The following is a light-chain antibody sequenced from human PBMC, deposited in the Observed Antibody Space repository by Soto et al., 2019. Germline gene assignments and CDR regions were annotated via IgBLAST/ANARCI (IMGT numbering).Light chain of an antibody. CDR1: ESISGTD. Sequence: EIVLTQSPGTLSLSPGERAILSCRASESISGTDLAWYQQKPGQAPRLLIHNASSRSTGVPDRFSGSGSGTDFTLTISRLEPEDSAVYHCQQYGSSSGTFGQGTKVEIK. V-gene: IGKV3-20*01. J-gene: IGKJ1*01. CDR2: NAS. CDR3: QQYGSSSGT.